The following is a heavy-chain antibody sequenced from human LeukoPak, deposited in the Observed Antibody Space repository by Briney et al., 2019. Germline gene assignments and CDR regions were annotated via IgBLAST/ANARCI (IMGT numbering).Heavy chain of an antibody. CDR1: GFTVSSNY. V-gene: IGHV3-66*02. D-gene: IGHD3-22*01. CDR2: IYSGGST. J-gene: IGHJ6*02. Sequence: GGSLRLSCAASGFTVSSNYMSWVRQAPGKGLEWVSVIYSGGSTYYADSVKGRFTISRDNSTNTLYLQMNSLRAEDTAVYYCARDTTRKYYYDSSGYYSEYYYYGMDVWGQGTTVTVSS. CDR3: ARDTTRKYYYDSSGYYSEYYYYGMDV.